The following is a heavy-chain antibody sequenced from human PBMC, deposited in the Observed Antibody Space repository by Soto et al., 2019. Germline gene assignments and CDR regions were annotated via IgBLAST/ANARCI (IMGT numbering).Heavy chain of an antibody. V-gene: IGHV4-34*01. D-gene: IGHD4-17*01. J-gene: IGHJ5*02. CDR1: GGSFSGYY. Sequence: PSESLSLTCALYGGSFSGYYWSWISQPPGKGLEWIGEINHSGSTNYNPSLKSRVTISVDTSKNQFSLKLSSVTAAATAVYYCAWTTVTSLWRLRHSVRWFDPWGQGSLVTVSS. CDR3: AWTTVTSLWRLRHSVRWFDP. CDR2: INHSGST.